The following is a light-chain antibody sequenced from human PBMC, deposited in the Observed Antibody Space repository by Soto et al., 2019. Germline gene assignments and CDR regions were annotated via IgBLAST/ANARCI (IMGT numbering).Light chain of an antibody. Sequence: EIVLTQSPGTLSMSPGERATLSCRASQSVSNSYLAWYQQKPGQAPRLLIYSVSNRAIGIPDRISGSGSGTDFTLTISGLEPEDFAVYYCQQYGSSPWTFGQGTKVDIK. CDR3: QQYGSSPWT. CDR1: QSVSNSY. V-gene: IGKV3-20*01. CDR2: SVS. J-gene: IGKJ1*01.